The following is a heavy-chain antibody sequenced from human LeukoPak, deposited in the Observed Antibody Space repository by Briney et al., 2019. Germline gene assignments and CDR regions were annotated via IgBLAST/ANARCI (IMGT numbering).Heavy chain of an antibody. CDR1: GGTFSSYA. V-gene: IGHV1-69*04. CDR3: ARGPGGGNWLIDD. Sequence: SVKVSCKASGGTFSSYAISWVRQAPGQGLEWMGRIIPILGIANYAQKFQGRVTITADKSTSTAYMELSSLRSEDTAVYYCARGPGGGNWLIDDWGQGTLVTVSS. D-gene: IGHD4-23*01. CDR2: IIPILGIA. J-gene: IGHJ4*02.